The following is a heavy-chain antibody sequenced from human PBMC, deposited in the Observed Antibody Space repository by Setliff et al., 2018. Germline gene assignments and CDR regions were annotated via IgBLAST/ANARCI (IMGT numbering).Heavy chain of an antibody. Sequence: PSETLSLTCAVYGGSFSTYYWIWIRQPPGKGLEWIGEINHSGSTNYNPSLKSRVTISVDTSKNQFSLKLSSVTAADTAVYYCARGSSKDHYWGQGTPVTVSS. J-gene: IGHJ4*02. CDR3: ARGSSKDHY. V-gene: IGHV4-34*01. CDR2: INHSGST. D-gene: IGHD2-15*01. CDR1: GGSFSTYY.